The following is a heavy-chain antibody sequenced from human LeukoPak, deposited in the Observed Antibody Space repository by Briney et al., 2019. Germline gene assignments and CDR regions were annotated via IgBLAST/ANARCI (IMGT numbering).Heavy chain of an antibody. CDR3: AKSPSPGMRGYYYYMDV. CDR1: GFTFSSYA. Sequence: PGGSLRLSCAASGFTFSSYAMSWVRQAPGKGLEWVSAISGSGGSTYYADSVKGRFTISRDNSKNTLYLQMNSLRAEDTAVYYCAKSPSPGMRGYYYYMDVWGKGTTVTVSS. D-gene: IGHD2-8*01. CDR2: ISGSGGST. J-gene: IGHJ6*03. V-gene: IGHV3-23*01.